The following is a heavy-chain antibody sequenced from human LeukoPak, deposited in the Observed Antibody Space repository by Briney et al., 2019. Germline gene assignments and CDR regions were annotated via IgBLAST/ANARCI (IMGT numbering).Heavy chain of an antibody. CDR2: IFSAGST. V-gene: IGHV3-53*01. CDR1: GFNVAINY. J-gene: IGHJ4*02. D-gene: IGHD3-22*01. CDR3: GDSSGYFRFGY. Sequence: GGSLRLSCEASGFNVAINYMTWVRQAPGKGLEWASVIFSAGSTYYAESVKGRFTVSRDTSKNKLDLKMNSLTAEDTAMYYCGDSSGYFRFGYWGLGTLVTVSS.